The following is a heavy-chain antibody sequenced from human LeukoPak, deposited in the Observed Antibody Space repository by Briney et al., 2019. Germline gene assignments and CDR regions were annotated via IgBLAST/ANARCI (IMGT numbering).Heavy chain of an antibody. CDR1: GGSFSGYY. CDR2: INHSGST. J-gene: IGHJ3*02. CDR3: ARGPILVVVPAAMKADAFDI. Sequence: SETLSLTCAVYGGSFSGYYWSWIRQPPGKGLEWIGEINHSGSTNYNPSLKSRVTISVDTSKNQFSLKLSSVTAADTAVYYCARGPILVVVPAAMKADAFDIWGQGTMVTVSS. D-gene: IGHD2-2*01. V-gene: IGHV4-34*01.